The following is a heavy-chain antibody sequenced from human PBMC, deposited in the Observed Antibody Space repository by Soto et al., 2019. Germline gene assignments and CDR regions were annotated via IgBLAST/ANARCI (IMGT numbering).Heavy chain of an antibody. CDR3: AREWGGYPDY. V-gene: IGHV4-31*03. D-gene: IGHD6-25*01. CDR1: GGSISSGGYY. CDR2: IYYSGST. J-gene: IGHJ4*02. Sequence: SETLSLTCTVSGGSISSGGYYWSWIRQHPGKGLEWIGYIYYSGSTYYNPSLKSRVTISVDTSKNQFSLKLSSMTAADTAVYYCAREWGGYPDYWGQGTLVTVSS.